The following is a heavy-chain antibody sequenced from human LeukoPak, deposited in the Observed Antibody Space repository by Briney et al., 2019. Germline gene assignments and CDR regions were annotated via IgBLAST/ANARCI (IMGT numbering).Heavy chain of an antibody. CDR1: GFTFSSYS. J-gene: IGHJ4*02. V-gene: IGHV3-21*01. Sequence: PGGSLRLSCAASGFTFSSYSMNWVRQAPGKGLEWVSSISSSSSYIYYADSVKGRFTISRDNAKNSLYLQMNGLRAEDTAVYYCARELDSSGYYYFDYWGQGTLVTVSS. D-gene: IGHD3-22*01. CDR3: ARELDSSGYYYFDY. CDR2: ISSSSSYI.